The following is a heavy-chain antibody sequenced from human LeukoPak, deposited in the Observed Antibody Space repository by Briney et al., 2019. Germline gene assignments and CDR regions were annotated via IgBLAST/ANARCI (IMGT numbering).Heavy chain of an antibody. CDR1: GFTFSSYW. CDR2: IKQDGSEK. Sequence: PGGSLRLSCAASGFTFSSYWMSWVRQAPGKGQEWVANIKQDGSEKYYVDSVKGRFTISRDNAKNSLYLQMNSLRAEDTAVYYCARDPDPYYFDYWGQGTLVTVSS. CDR3: ARDPDPYYFDY. V-gene: IGHV3-7*01. J-gene: IGHJ4*02.